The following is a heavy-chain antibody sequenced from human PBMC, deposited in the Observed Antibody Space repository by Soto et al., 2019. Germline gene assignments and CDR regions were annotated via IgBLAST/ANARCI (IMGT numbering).Heavy chain of an antibody. Sequence: QVLLQESGPGLMKPSQPLSLTCTVSGLTIRSASYYWSWMRQHPGKGLEWVGNIYYNGSTYYSPSLKTRVTLWVDTSKNKFSLRLASVTAADTAVYYCARYRISGSWSKFDYWGQGTLVTVSS. J-gene: IGHJ4*02. CDR2: IYYNGST. D-gene: IGHD6-13*01. V-gene: IGHV4-31*03. CDR1: GLTIRSASYY. CDR3: ARYRISGSWSKFDY.